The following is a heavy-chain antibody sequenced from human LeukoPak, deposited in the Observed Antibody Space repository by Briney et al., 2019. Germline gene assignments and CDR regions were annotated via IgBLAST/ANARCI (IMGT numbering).Heavy chain of an antibody. Sequence: SVKVSCKASGGTFSSYAISWVRQAPGQGLEWMGRIIPILGIANYAQKFQGRVTITTDKSTNTAYMELSSLRSDDTAVYYCARGVGGSHEGDWFDPWGQGTLVTVSS. D-gene: IGHD1-26*01. CDR3: ARGVGGSHEGDWFDP. CDR2: IIPILGIA. J-gene: IGHJ5*02. V-gene: IGHV1-69*04. CDR1: GGTFSSYA.